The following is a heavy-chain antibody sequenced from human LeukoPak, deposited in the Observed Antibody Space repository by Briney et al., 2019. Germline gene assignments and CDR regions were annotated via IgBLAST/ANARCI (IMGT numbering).Heavy chain of an antibody. CDR2: IYYSGST. V-gene: IGHV4-31*03. CDR1: GGSISSGGYY. CDR3: ARRMIVVGTHAFDI. J-gene: IGHJ3*02. D-gene: IGHD3-22*01. Sequence: SQTLSLTCTVSGGSISSGGYYWSWIRQHPGKGLEWIGYIYYSGSTYYNPSLKSRVTISVDTSKNQFSLKLSSVTAADTAVYYCARRMIVVGTHAFDIWGQGTMVTVSS.